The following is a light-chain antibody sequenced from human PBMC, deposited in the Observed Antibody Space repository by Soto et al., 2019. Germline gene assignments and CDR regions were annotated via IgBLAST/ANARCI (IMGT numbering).Light chain of an antibody. Sequence: EIVFTQSPGTPSLSPGQRATLSCRASQSVSNNYLAWYQQKPGQAPRLLIYGASSRATGIPDRFSGSGSGTDFTLTISRLEPEDFAVYYCQQYGSSPKTFGQGTKVDI. J-gene: IGKJ1*01. CDR3: QQYGSSPKT. CDR1: QSVSNNY. CDR2: GAS. V-gene: IGKV3-20*01.